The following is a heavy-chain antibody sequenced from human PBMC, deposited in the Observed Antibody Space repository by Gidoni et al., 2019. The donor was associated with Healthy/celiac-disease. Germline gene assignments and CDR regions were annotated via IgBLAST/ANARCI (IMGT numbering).Heavy chain of an antibody. V-gene: IGHV3-33*01. CDR3: ARADCSGGSCYSVPDY. CDR1: GVTFSSYG. CDR2: IWYDGSKK. J-gene: IGHJ4*02. Sequence: QVQLVESGGGVVQTGRSLGLSCAESGVTFSSYGMHWVRQAPGKGREWVAVIWYDGSKKYYAESVKGRFTISRDNSKNTLYLQMNSRRAEDTAVYYCARADCSGGSCYSVPDYWGQGTLVTVSS. D-gene: IGHD2-15*01.